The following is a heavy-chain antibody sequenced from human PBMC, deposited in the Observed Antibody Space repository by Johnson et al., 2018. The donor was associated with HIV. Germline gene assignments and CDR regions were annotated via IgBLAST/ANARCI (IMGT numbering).Heavy chain of an antibody. D-gene: IGHD3-10*01. J-gene: IGHJ3*02. V-gene: IGHV3-7*01. CDR2: IKQDGSVK. CDR3: ASPKTPTRVVRGAFDI. Sequence: EVQLVESGGGVVQPGGSLRLSCAASGFTLSSYWMSWVRQAPGKGLEWVANIKQDGSVKYYVDSVKGRFTISRDNGKNSLYLQMNSLRAEDTAVYFCASPKTPTRVVRGAFDIWGQGTMVTVSS. CDR1: GFTLSSYW.